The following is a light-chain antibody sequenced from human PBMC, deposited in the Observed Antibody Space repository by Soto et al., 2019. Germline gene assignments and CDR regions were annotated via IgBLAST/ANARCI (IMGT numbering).Light chain of an antibody. CDR1: QGINSW. Sequence: DIQMTQSPSSVSASVGDRVTITCRASQGINSWLAWYQQKPGRAPKLLIYAASILQSGVPSRFSGSGSGTDFTLTISSLQPEDFATYYCQQSYSTPPGTFGQGTKVDI. CDR2: AAS. CDR3: QQSYSTPPGT. J-gene: IGKJ1*01. V-gene: IGKV1-12*01.